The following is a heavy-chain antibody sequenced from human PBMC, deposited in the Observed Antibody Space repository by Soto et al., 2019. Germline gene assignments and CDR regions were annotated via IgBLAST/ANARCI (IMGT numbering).Heavy chain of an antibody. CDR1: GGSISMYY. CDR3: ARVRDCSGGTCYSWWFDP. D-gene: IGHD2-15*01. Sequence: SDTLSLTCTFSGGSISMYYWSWIRQPPGKGLEWIGHIYYSGSTNKNPSLKSRVTISLDTSKNQLSLKLSSVTAADTAVYYCARVRDCSGGTCYSWWFDPWGQGTLVTVS. CDR2: IYYSGST. V-gene: IGHV4-59*07. J-gene: IGHJ5*02.